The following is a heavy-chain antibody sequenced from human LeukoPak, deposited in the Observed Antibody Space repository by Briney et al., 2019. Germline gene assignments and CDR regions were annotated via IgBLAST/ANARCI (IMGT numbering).Heavy chain of an antibody. J-gene: IGHJ4*02. V-gene: IGHV3-21*01. CDR3: VPTGGVY. CDR2: ISSSSSYI. D-gene: IGHD7-27*01. CDR1: GFSFSRYG. Sequence: PGRSLRLSCAASGFSFSRYGMQWIRQAPGKGLEWVSSISSSSSYIYYADSVKGRFTISRDNAKNSLYLQMNSLRAEDTAVYYCVPTGGVYWGQGTLVTVSS.